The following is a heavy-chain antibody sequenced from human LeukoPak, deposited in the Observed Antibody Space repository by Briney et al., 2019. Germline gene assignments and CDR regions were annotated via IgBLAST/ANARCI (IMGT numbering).Heavy chain of an antibody. Sequence: GGSLRLSCAASGLTLSGYWMHWVRQAPGKGLVWVSRINGDASSTSYADSVEGRFTISRDNSKNTLYLQMNSLRAEDTAVYYCAKDRTLYSSSWYYFDYWGQGTLVTVSS. D-gene: IGHD6-13*01. CDR1: GLTLSGYW. V-gene: IGHV3-74*01. CDR2: INGDASST. CDR3: AKDRTLYSSSWYYFDY. J-gene: IGHJ4*02.